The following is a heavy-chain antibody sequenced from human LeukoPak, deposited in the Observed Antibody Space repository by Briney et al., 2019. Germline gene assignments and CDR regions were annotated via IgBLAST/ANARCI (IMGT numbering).Heavy chain of an antibody. Sequence: SETLSLTCTVSGDSITDDYYTWIRQPAGKGLEWIGRIHSGGTTNYNPSLMSRVTLSIDKSKKYISLILTSVTAADTALYYCARELTTVTTSLDYWGQGTLVTVSS. J-gene: IGHJ4*02. V-gene: IGHV4-4*07. CDR3: ARELTTVTTSLDY. CDR2: IHSGGTT. D-gene: IGHD4-17*01. CDR1: GDSITDDY.